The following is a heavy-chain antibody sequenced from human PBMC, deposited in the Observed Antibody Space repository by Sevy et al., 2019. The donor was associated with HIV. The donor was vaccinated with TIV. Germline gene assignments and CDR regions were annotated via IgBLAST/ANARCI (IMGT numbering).Heavy chain of an antibody. J-gene: IGHJ6*02. CDR1: GFIFDDYG. D-gene: IGHD4-17*01. CDR3: TKDPPVYGDFPYGMDV. CDR2: ISHDGGEK. V-gene: IGHV3-30*18. Sequence: GGSLRLSCVGSGFIFDDYGMHWVRQAPGKGLEWVALISHDGGEKYYADSVKGRFTISRDNFKNTLYLQMNTLRRDDTAAYFCTKDPPVYGDFPYGMDVWGQGTTVTVSS.